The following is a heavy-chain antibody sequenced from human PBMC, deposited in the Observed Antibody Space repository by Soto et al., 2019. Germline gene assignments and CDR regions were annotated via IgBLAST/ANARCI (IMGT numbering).Heavy chain of an antibody. CDR3: ARGAYSYGYCYFDY. D-gene: IGHD5-18*01. CDR2: INHSGST. V-gene: IGHV4-34*01. CDR1: GGSFSGYY. J-gene: IGHJ4*02. Sequence: SETLSLTCAVYGGSFSGYYWSWIRQPPGKGLEWIGEINHSGSTNYNPSLKSRVTISVDTSKNQFSLKLSSVTAADKAVYYCARGAYSYGYCYFDYWGQGTLVTVSS.